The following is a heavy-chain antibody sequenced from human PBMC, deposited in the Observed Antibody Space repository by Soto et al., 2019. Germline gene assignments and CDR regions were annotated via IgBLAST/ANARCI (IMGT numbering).Heavy chain of an antibody. CDR1: GGSISSSSYY. V-gene: IGHV4-39*01. J-gene: IGHJ3*02. Sequence: QLQLQESGPGLVKPSETLSLTCTVSGGSISSSSYYWGWIRQPPGKGLEWIGSIYYSGSTYYNPSLKSQVTISVDTSKNQFSLKLTSVTAADPAVYYCARQPKDAFDIWGQGTMVTVSS. CDR3: ARQPKDAFDI. CDR2: IYYSGST.